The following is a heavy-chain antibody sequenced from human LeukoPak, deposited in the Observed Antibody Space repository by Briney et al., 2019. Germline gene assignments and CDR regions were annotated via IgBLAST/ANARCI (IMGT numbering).Heavy chain of an antibody. V-gene: IGHV1-2*02. CDR2: INPNSGGT. CDR1: GYTFTGYY. CDR3: ARAYSGYDLGGAKGY. Sequence: ASVKVSCKASGYTFTGYYMHWVRQAPGQGLEWMGWINPNSGGTNYAQKFQGRVTTTRDTSISTAYMELSRLRSDDTAVYYCARAYSGYDLGGAKGYWGQGTLVTVSS. J-gene: IGHJ4*02. D-gene: IGHD5-12*01.